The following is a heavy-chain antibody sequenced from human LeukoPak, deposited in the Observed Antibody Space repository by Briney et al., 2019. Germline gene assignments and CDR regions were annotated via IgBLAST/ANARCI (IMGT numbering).Heavy chain of an antibody. Sequence: GGSLRLSCAASVFIVSSNYMSWVRQAPGKGLEWVSVISLNDGSTYYADSVGGRFTISRDNSKNTLFLQMNGLRAEDTAIYYCAKAMTSSTYYFDSWGQGTLVTVSS. J-gene: IGHJ4*02. D-gene: IGHD3-9*01. CDR2: ISLNDGST. V-gene: IGHV3-23*01. CDR1: VFIVSSNY. CDR3: AKAMTSSTYYFDS.